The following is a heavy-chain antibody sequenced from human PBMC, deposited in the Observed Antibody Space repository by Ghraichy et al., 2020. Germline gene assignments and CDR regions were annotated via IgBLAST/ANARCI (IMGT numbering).Heavy chain of an antibody. CDR1: GFTFSSYA. V-gene: IGHV3-23*01. CDR3: AKLGLRGYDSSGYYYGAYSSYYFDY. Sequence: GGSLRLSCAASGFTFSSYAMSWVRQAPGKGLEWVSAISGSGGSTYYADSVKGRFTISRDNSKNTLYLQMNSLRAEDTAVYYCAKLGLRGYDSSGYYYGAYSSYYFDYWGQGTLVTVSS. D-gene: IGHD3-22*01. J-gene: IGHJ4*02. CDR2: ISGSGGST.